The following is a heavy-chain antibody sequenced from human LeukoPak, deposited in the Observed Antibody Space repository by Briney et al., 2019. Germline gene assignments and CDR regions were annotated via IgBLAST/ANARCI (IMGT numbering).Heavy chain of an antibody. CDR2: ISSSGSTI. V-gene: IGHV3-48*03. Sequence: GGLLRFSCAASGFTFSNYEMNWVRQDPGKGLEWISYISSSGSTIHYADSVKGRVTISRDNAKASLYLQMNSLRAEDTAVYYCARADVWGQGTTVTVSS. CDR1: GFTFSNYE. J-gene: IGHJ6*02. CDR3: ARADV.